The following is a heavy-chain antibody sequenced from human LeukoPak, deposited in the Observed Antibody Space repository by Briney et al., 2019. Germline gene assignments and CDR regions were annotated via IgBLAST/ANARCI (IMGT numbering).Heavy chain of an antibody. CDR3: AKDYYGSGSYLNFDY. J-gene: IGHJ4*02. CDR2: ISYDRSNK. Sequence: PGGSLRLSCAASGFTFSSYGMHWVRLAPGEGLEWVAVISYDRSNKYYADSVKGRFTISRDNSKNTLYLQMNSLRAEDTAVYYCAKDYYGSGSYLNFDYWGQGTLVTVSS. D-gene: IGHD3-10*01. V-gene: IGHV3-30*18. CDR1: GFTFSSYG.